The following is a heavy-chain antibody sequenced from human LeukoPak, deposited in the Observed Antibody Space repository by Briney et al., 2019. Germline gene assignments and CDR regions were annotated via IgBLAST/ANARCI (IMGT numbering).Heavy chain of an antibody. V-gene: IGHV4-4*07. CDR2: IHASGST. Sequence: SETLSLTCTVSSDSISSYYWNWIRQPAGKGLEWMGRIHASGSTNYNPSLKSRVTMSIDTSKKQFSLRLGSVTAADTAVYYCARDVGVVAATTDDAFDIWGQGTMVTVSS. J-gene: IGHJ3*02. D-gene: IGHD2-15*01. CDR1: SDSISSYY. CDR3: ARDVGVVAATTDDAFDI.